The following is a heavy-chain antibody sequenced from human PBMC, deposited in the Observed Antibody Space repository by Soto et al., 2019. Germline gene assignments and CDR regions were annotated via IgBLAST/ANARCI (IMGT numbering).Heavy chain of an antibody. D-gene: IGHD3-3*01. CDR1: GNTFTSYY. V-gene: IGHV1-46*03. Sequence: GASVKVSCKASGNTFTSYYMHWGRQAPGQGLEWMGIINPSGGSTSYAQKFQGRVTMTRDTSTSTVYMELSSLRSEDTAVYYCARVSGNRVESYYFDYWGQGTLVTVSS. CDR3: ARVSGNRVESYYFDY. J-gene: IGHJ4*02. CDR2: INPSGGST.